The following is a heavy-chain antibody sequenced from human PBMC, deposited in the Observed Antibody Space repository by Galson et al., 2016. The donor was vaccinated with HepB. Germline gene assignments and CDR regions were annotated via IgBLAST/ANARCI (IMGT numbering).Heavy chain of an antibody. D-gene: IGHD5-18*01. V-gene: IGHV4-31*03. Sequence: TLSLTCTVSGGSISSGGYYWSWIHQHPGKGLEWIGYIHYSGSAYYNPSLKSRVTISVDTSKNQFSLNLGSVTAAVTAVYYCARVRGQLSYFEYWGQGTLVTVSS. CDR2: IHYSGSA. CDR3: ARVRGQLSYFEY. J-gene: IGHJ4*02. CDR1: GGSISSGGYY.